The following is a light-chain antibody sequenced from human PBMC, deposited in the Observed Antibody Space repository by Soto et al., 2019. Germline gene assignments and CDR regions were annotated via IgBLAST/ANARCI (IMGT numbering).Light chain of an antibody. CDR2: EVS. CDR3: CSYAGSSTFLYV. CDR1: SSDVGSYNL. J-gene: IGLJ1*01. V-gene: IGLV2-23*02. Sequence: LTQAACMSGAPGQSITISLTRTSSDVGSYNLVSWYQQHPGKAPKLMIYEVSKRPSGVSNRFSGSKSGNTASLTISGLQAEDEADYYCCSYAGSSTFLYVFGTGTKVTVL.